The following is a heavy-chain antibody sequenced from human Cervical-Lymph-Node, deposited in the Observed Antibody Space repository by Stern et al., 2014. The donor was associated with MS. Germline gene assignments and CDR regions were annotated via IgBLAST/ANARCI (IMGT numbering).Heavy chain of an antibody. J-gene: IGHJ2*01. CDR1: GFSLSTDEVG. CDR2: IYWNDDK. D-gene: IGHD1-1*01. Sequence: QVTLKESGPTLVKPRQSLTLTCTFSGFSLSTDEVGVGWIRQPPGRALEWLALIYWNDDKRYRPSLKSRLTITKDTSNNQVVLTMTDMDPLDTATYFCARDHIYNNAWYFYVWGRGTLVTVSS. CDR3: ARDHIYNNAWYFYV. V-gene: IGHV2-5*01.